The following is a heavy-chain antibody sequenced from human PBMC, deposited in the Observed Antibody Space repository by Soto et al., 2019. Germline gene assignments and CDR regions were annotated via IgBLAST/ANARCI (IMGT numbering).Heavy chain of an antibody. CDR2: IYYSGST. D-gene: IGHD6-13*01. CDR3: AKGGSSKFDP. J-gene: IGHJ5*02. CDR1: GGSISSGGYY. Sequence: SETLSLTCTVSGGSISSGGYYWSWIRQPPGKGLEWIGYIYYSGSTNYNPSLKSRVTVSVDTSKNQFSLKLRSVTAADTAMYYCAKGGSSKFDPWGQGTLVTVSS. V-gene: IGHV4-61*08.